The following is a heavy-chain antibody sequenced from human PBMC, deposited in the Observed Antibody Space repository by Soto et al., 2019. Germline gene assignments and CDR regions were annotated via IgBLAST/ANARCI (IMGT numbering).Heavy chain of an antibody. J-gene: IGHJ4*02. CDR1: GFTFSSYA. V-gene: IGHV3-23*01. Sequence: PGGSLRLSCAASGFTFSSYAISWVRQAPGKGLEWVSAISGSGGSTYYADSVKGRFTISRDNSKNTLYLQMNSLRAEDTAVYYCAKDPTPYYYDSSGYVDYWGQGTLVTVSS. CDR3: AKDPTPYYYDSSGYVDY. D-gene: IGHD3-22*01. CDR2: ISGSGGST.